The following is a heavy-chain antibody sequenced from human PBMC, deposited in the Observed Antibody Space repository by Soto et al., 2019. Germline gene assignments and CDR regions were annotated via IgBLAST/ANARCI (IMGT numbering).Heavy chain of an antibody. CDR2: ISAYNGNT. V-gene: IGHV1-18*01. D-gene: IGHD2-21*02. CDR1: GYTFTSYG. Sequence: ASVKVSCKASGYTFTSYGISWVRQAPGQGLEWMGWISAYNGNTNYAQKLQGRVTMTTDTSTSTAYMELRSLRSDDTAVYYCARDRKHIVVVTAIHYYYYGMDVWGQGTTVTV. J-gene: IGHJ6*02. CDR3: ARDRKHIVVVTAIHYYYYGMDV.